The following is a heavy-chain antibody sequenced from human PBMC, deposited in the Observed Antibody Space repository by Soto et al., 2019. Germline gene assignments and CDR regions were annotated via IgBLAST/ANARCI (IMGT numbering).Heavy chain of an antibody. J-gene: IGHJ6*02. Sequence: PGGSLRLSCTASGFTFGDYAMSWFRQAPGKGLEWVGFIRSKAYGGTTEYAASVKGRFTIPRDDSKSIAYLQMNSLKTEDTAVYYCTRFGFLLTGYYYYYGMDVWGQGTTVTVSS. V-gene: IGHV3-49*03. D-gene: IGHD3-9*01. CDR2: IRSKAYGGTT. CDR1: GFTFGDYA. CDR3: TRFGFLLTGYYYYYGMDV.